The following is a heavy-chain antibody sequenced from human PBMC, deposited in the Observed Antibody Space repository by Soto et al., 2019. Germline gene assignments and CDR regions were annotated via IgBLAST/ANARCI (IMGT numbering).Heavy chain of an antibody. CDR3: ARADRTLVTSYSLDV. D-gene: IGHD2-21*02. J-gene: IGHJ6*02. V-gene: IGHV4-34*01. CDR2: INHSGTI. CDR1: GGSFSGYY. Sequence: SETLSLTCAVYGGSFSGYYWTWIRQPPGKGLEWIGEINHSGTINFNPSLKSRLTISLDASKKHFSLKLSSVTDAHTAAYYCARADRTLVTSYSLDVWGQGTTVTVSS.